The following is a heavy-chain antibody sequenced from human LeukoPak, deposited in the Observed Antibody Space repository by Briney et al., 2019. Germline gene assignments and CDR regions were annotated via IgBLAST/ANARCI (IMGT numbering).Heavy chain of an antibody. V-gene: IGHV4-59*08. D-gene: IGHD6-13*01. CDR3: ARRAASSLTQYYFDY. CDR1: GGSISSYY. J-gene: IGHJ4*02. Sequence: SETLSLTCTVSGGSISSYYWSWIRQPPGKGLEWFGYIYYSGSTNYNPSLKSRVTISVDTSKNQFSLKLSSVTAADTAVYYCARRAASSLTQYYFDYWGQGTLVTVSS. CDR2: IYYSGST.